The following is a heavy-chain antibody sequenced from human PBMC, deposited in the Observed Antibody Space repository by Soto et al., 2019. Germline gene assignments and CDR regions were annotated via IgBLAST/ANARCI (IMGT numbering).Heavy chain of an antibody. CDR2: IIPVFGPS. Sequence: QVQLVQSGAEVRKPGSSVKVSCKASGGTLRSYTFTWVRQAPGQGLEWMGRIIPVFGPSDYALKFQGRVTITADESTSTVYCELSSLRSEDTTHYCCARVAPSASWEHFFALDIWGQGTTVTVSS. V-gene: IGHV1-69*01. D-gene: IGHD1-26*01. CDR1: GGTLRSYT. CDR3: ARVAPSASWEHFFALDI. J-gene: IGHJ3*02.